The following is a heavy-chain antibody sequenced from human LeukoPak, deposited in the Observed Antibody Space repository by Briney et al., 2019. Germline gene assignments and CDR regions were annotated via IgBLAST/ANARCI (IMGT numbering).Heavy chain of an antibody. CDR3: ARGDCSGGSCYLSLTAIDY. CDR2: ISASSNTI. D-gene: IGHD2-15*01. J-gene: IGHJ4*02. V-gene: IGHV3-48*01. Sequence: PGGSLRLSCAASGFTFSSYSMNWVRQAPGKGLEWVSYISASSNTIYYADSVKGRFTISRDNVKNSLYLQMNSRRAEDTAVYYCARGDCSGGSCYLSLTAIDYWGQGTLVTVSS. CDR1: GFTFSSYS.